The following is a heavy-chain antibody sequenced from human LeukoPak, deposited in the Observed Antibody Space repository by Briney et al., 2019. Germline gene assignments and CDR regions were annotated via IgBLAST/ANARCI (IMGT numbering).Heavy chain of an antibody. CDR2: IYHTGGT. Sequence: SETLSLTCAVSGGSISSGGHSWSWIRQPPGKGLEWIGYIYHTGGTYYNPSLKSRVTTSVDNSKNQFSLKLSSVTAADTAVYFCARDLGSGRNWFDPWGQGILVTVSS. CDR1: GGSISSGGHS. J-gene: IGHJ5*02. CDR3: ARDLGSGRNWFDP. V-gene: IGHV4-30-2*01. D-gene: IGHD3-10*01.